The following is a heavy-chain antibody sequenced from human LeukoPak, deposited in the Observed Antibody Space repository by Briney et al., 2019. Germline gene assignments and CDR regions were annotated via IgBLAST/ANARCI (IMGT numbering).Heavy chain of an antibody. CDR3: ARADTYYDFWSGYWGGYYFDY. Sequence: PSETLSLTCTVSGGSISSYYWSWIRQPAGKGLEWIGRIYTSGSTNYNPSLKSRVTMSVDTSKNQFSLKLSSVTAADTAVYYCARADTYYDFWSGYWGGYYFDYWGQGTLVTVSS. D-gene: IGHD3-3*01. CDR2: IYTSGST. V-gene: IGHV4-4*07. CDR1: GGSISSYY. J-gene: IGHJ4*02.